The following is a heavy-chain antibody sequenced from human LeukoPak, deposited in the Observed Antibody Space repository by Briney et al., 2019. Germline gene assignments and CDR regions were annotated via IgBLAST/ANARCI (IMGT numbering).Heavy chain of an antibody. CDR3: ARDGYSNYWYLNL. Sequence: GGCLRLSCAASGFAFSSYAMSWVRQAPGKGLEWVSSISGTGGRAYYADSVKGRFTISRDNSKNTLDLQMNSLRADDTAVYYCARDGYSNYWYLNLWGQGTLVTVSS. CDR2: ISGTGGRA. D-gene: IGHD6-13*01. J-gene: IGHJ4*02. V-gene: IGHV3-23*01. CDR1: GFAFSSYA.